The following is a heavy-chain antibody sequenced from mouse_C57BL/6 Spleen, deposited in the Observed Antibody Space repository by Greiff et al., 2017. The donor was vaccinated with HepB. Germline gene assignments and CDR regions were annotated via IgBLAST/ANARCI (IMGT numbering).Heavy chain of an antibody. J-gene: IGHJ1*03. CDR3: ARGRYYYGSSYGYFDV. CDR2: FHPYNDDT. Sequence: VQLQESGAELVKPGASVKMSCKASGYTFTTYPIEWMKQNHGKSLEWIGNFHPYNDDTKYNEKFKGKATLTVEKSSSTVYLELSRLTSDDSAVYYCARGRYYYGSSYGYFDVWGTGTTVTVSS. D-gene: IGHD1-1*01. CDR1: GYTFTTYP. V-gene: IGHV1-47*01.